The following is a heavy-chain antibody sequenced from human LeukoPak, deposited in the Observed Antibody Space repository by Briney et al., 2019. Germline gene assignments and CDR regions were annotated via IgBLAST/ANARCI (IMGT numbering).Heavy chain of an antibody. V-gene: IGHV4-59*13. Sequence: PSETLSLTCTVSGGSISNYYWSWIRQPPGKGLECIGYIFFSGSTYYNPSLKSRATISVDTSKNQFSLRLSSVTAADTAVYYCARQGQDGSGTYYPCYYYGMDVWGQGTTVTVSS. CDR1: GGSISNYY. J-gene: IGHJ6*02. CDR3: ARQGQDGSGTYYPCYYYGMDV. D-gene: IGHD3-10*01. CDR2: IFFSGST.